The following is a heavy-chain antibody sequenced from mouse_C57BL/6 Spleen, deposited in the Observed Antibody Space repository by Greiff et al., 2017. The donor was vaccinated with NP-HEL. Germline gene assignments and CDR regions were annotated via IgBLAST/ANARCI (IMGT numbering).Heavy chain of an antibody. J-gene: IGHJ2*01. CDR2: IDTSDSYT. V-gene: IGHV1-69*01. CDR1: GFTFTSYW. CDR3: ARCGLYFDY. Sequence: QVQLQQPGAELVMPGASVKLSCTASGFTFTSYWMHWVKQSPGQGLEWIGEIDTSDSYTNYKQKFKGKSTLTVDNSSSTAYMQLSSLTSEDSAVYYCARCGLYFDYWGQGTTLTVSS.